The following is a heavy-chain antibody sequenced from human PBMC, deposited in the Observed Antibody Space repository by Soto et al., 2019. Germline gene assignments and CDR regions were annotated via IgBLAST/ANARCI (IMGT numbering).Heavy chain of an antibody. CDR1: GGSISSGGYS. Sequence: QLQLQESGSGLVRPSQTLSLTCAVSGGSISSGGYSWNWIRPSPGNGLEWIGYIYHRGSTLYNPSLKSRVTILLDKSKTQFSLALYSVTAAQTAVYYWARDQREGNWSDPWGQGTLVTVSS. J-gene: IGHJ5*02. CDR3: ARDQREGNWSDP. CDR2: IYHRGST. V-gene: IGHV4-30-2*06. D-gene: IGHD1-1*01.